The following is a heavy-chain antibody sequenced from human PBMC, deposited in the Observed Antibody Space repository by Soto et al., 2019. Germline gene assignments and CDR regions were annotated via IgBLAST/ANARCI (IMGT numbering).Heavy chain of an antibody. Sequence: EVQLLESGGDLVQPGGSLRLSCVASGFTFSDYVMSWVRQVPGKGLEWVPSISDGGERTDYRDSVRGRFTISRDNARFTLHLQMNSLRVDDTAIYFCARDRSTDFGLDVWGQGTTVTVSS. J-gene: IGHJ6*02. CDR2: ISDGGERT. CDR3: ARDRSTDFGLDV. CDR1: GFTFSDYV. V-gene: IGHV3-23*01. D-gene: IGHD3-3*01.